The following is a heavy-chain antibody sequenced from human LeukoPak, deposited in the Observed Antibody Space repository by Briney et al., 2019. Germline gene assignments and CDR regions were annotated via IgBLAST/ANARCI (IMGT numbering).Heavy chain of an antibody. CDR2: IYHSGST. CDR3: ARVSSGATTVDY. Sequence: TSETLSLTCAVSGGSISSSNWWSWVRQPPGKGLEWIGEIYHSGSTNYNPSLKSRVTISVGKSKNQFSLKLSSVTAADTAVYYCARVSSGATTVDYWGQGTLVTVSS. J-gene: IGHJ4*02. CDR1: GGSISSSNW. V-gene: IGHV4-4*02. D-gene: IGHD1-26*01.